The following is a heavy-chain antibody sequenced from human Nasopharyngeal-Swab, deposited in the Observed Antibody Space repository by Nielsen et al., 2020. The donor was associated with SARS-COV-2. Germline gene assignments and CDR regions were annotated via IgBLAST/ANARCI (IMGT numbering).Heavy chain of an antibody. CDR1: GYTFSDYF. CDR2: LNPNTGVA. D-gene: IGHD6-13*01. J-gene: IGHJ4*02. V-gene: IGHV1-2*06. CDR3: ARKKQLVRPFDY. Sequence: ASVKVSCKTSGYTFSDYFLHWVREAPGQGLEWMGRLNPNTGVANYAQKFQGRVTMTRDTSLSTGYMELSSLRSDDNAVYYCARKKQLVRPFDYWGQGTLVTVSS.